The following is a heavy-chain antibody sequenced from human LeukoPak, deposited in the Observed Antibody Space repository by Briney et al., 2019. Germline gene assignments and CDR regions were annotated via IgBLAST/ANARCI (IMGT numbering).Heavy chain of an antibody. D-gene: IGHD3-22*01. CDR2: MYLSGTT. J-gene: IGHJ4*02. CDR1: GDSINSLDL. CDR3: AGLVGRYSSGLYYYYFDY. V-gene: IGHV4-4*02. Sequence: SGTLSLTCTVSGDSINSLDLWSWVRQPPGKGLEWIGEMYLSGTTHSNPPVKSRVTISIDKSKNQFFLNLSSVTAADTAVYYCAGLVGRYSSGLYYYYFDYWGQGTLVTVSS.